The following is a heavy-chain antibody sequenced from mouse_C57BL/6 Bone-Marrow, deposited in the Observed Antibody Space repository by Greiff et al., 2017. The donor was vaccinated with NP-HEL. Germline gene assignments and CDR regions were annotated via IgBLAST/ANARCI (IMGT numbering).Heavy chain of an antibody. V-gene: IGHV1-42*01. J-gene: IGHJ2*01. CDR1: GYSFTGYY. CDR3: ARRANWDDY. CDR2: INPCTGGT. Sequence: VQLQQSGPELVKPGASVKISCKASGYSFTGYYMNWVKQSPEKSLEWIGEINPCTGGTTYNQKFKAKATLTVDKSSSTAYMQLKSLTSEDSAVYYCARRANWDDYWGQGTTLTVSS. D-gene: IGHD4-1*01.